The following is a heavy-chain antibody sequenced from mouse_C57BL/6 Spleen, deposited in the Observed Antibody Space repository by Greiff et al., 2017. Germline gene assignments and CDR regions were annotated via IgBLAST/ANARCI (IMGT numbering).Heavy chain of an antibody. V-gene: IGHV1-80*01. Sequence: VQGVESGAELVKPGASVKISCKASGYAFSSYWMNWVKQRPGKGLEWIGQIYPGDGDTNYNGKFKGKATLTADKSSSTAYMQLSSLTSEDSAVYFCARGGGYMFAYWGQGTLVTVSA. J-gene: IGHJ3*01. CDR1: GYAFSSYW. D-gene: IGHD3-2*02. CDR3: ARGGGYMFAY. CDR2: IYPGDGDT.